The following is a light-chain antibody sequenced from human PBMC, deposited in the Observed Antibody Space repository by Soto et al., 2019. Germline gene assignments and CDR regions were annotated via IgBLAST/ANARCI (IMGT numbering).Light chain of an antibody. CDR1: QSLLHSNGYNY. V-gene: IGKV2-28*01. J-gene: IGKJ4*01. CDR3: MQALQTPPT. CDR2: LGS. Sequence: DVVITQSPLSLPVTLGQPASISCRSNQSLLHSNGYNYLDWYLQKPGQSPQLLIYLGSNRASGVPDRFSGSGSGTDFTLKISRVEAEDVGVYYCMQALQTPPTFGGGTKVDNK.